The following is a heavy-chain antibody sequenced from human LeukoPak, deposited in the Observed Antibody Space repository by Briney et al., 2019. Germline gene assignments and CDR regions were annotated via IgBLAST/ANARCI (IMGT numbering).Heavy chain of an antibody. J-gene: IGHJ5*02. V-gene: IGHV4-38-2*02. CDR3: ARDTDYYDSSGLGRGVGYNWFDP. D-gene: IGHD3-22*01. CDR2: IYHSGST. Sequence: SETLSLTCTVSGYSISSGYYWGWIRQPPGKGLEWIGSIYHSGSTYYNPSLKSRVTISGDTSKNQFSLKLRSVTAADTAVYYCARDTDYYDSSGLGRGVGYNWFDPWGQGTLVTVSS. CDR1: GYSISSGYY.